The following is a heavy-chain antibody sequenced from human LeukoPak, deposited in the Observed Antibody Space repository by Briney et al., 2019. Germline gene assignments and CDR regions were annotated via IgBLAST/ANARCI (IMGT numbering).Heavy chain of an antibody. CDR3: ARAGGSRHYFDY. CDR1: GFTFSSYE. Sequence: PGGSLRLSCAASGFTFSSYEMNWVRQAPGKGLEWVSYISSSGSTIYYADSVKGRFTISRDNAKNSLYLQMNSLRAEDTAVYYCARAGGSRHYFDYWGQGALVTVSS. V-gene: IGHV3-48*03. CDR2: ISSSGSTI. D-gene: IGHD1-26*01. J-gene: IGHJ4*02.